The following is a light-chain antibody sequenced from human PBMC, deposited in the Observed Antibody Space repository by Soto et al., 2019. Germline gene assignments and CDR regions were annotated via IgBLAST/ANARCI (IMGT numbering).Light chain of an antibody. CDR1: QSVSSNY. V-gene: IGKV3-20*01. CDR3: EQYGSSPRT. CDR2: GIS. J-gene: IGKJ1*01. Sequence: EIVLTQSPGSLSLSPGERATLSCRASQSVSSNYFAWYQQRPGQAPRLLIYGISSRATGIPDRFSGSGSGTDFTLTISRLEPEDFAVYYCEQYGSSPRTFGQGTKVDIK.